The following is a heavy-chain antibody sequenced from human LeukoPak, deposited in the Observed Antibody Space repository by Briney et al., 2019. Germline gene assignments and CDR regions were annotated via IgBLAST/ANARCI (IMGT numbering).Heavy chain of an antibody. J-gene: IGHJ4*02. Sequence: ASVKVSCKASGYTFTSYYMHWVRQAPGQGLEWMGMINPSGGSTSYAQKFQGRVTMTRDTSTSTVYMELSSLRSEDTAVYYCARDRGELNFGYWGQGTLVTVSS. V-gene: IGHV1-46*01. CDR2: INPSGGST. CDR3: ARDRGELNFGY. CDR1: GYTFTSYY. D-gene: IGHD1-26*01.